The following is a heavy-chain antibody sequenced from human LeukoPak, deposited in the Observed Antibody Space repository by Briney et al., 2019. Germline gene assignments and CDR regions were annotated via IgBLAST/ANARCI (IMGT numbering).Heavy chain of an antibody. Sequence: SETLSLTCTVSGGSISSHYWSWIRQPPPKGQECIGYIYYSGETNYNPSLNSRVTISVDTSKNQFSLKLRSVTAADTAVYYCARGGDYLLDYWGQGTLVTVSS. CDR1: GGSISSHY. D-gene: IGHD4-17*01. V-gene: IGHV4-59*11. CDR3: ARGGDYLLDY. J-gene: IGHJ4*02. CDR2: IYYSGET.